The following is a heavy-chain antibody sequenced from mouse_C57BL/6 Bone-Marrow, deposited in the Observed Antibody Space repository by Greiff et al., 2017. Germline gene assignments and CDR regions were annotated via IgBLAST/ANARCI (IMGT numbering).Heavy chain of an antibody. Sequence: QVQLKQSGAELARPGASVKLSCKASGYTFTSYGISWVKQRTGQGLEWIGEIYPRSGNTYYNEKFKGKATLTADKSSSTAYMELRSLTSEDSAVYFCAYGSRPRYFDVWGTGTTVTVSS. CDR3: AYGSRPRYFDV. J-gene: IGHJ1*03. D-gene: IGHD1-1*01. V-gene: IGHV1-81*01. CDR2: IYPRSGNT. CDR1: GYTFTSYG.